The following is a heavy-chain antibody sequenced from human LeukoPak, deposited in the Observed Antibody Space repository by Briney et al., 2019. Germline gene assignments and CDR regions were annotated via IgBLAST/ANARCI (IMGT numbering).Heavy chain of an antibody. CDR2: INPNSGGT. CDR3: ARDPDYGDYEFTNDY. J-gene: IGHJ4*02. CDR1: GYTFTGYY. Sequence: GASVKVSCKASGYTFTGYYMHWGRQAPGQGLKWMGRINPNSGGTNYAQKFQGRVTMTRDTSISTAYMELSRLRSDDTAVYYCARDPDYGDYEFTNDYWGQGTLVTVSS. D-gene: IGHD4-17*01. V-gene: IGHV1-2*06.